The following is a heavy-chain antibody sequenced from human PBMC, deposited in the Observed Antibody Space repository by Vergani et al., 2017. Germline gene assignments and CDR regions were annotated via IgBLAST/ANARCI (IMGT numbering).Heavy chain of an antibody. D-gene: IGHD2-2*03. V-gene: IGHV4-38-2*01. Sequence: QVQLPESGPGLVKPSETLSLTCAVSGYSISSGYYWGWIRQPPGKGLEWIGSIYHSGSTYYNPSLKSRVTISVDTSKNQFSLKLSSVTAADTAVYYCARSGYCSSTSCYGWFDPWGQGTLVTVSS. CDR3: ARSGYCSSTSCYGWFDP. CDR2: IYHSGST. J-gene: IGHJ5*02. CDR1: GYSISSGYY.